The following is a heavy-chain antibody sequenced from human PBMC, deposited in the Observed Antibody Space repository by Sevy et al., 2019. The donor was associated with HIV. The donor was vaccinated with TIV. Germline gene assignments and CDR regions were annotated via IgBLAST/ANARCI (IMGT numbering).Heavy chain of an antibody. CDR3: AKDRIWELGDAFDI. V-gene: IGHV3-23*01. D-gene: IGHD1-7*01. CDR1: GFTFSSYA. Sequence: GGSLRLSCAASGFTFSSYAMSWVRQAPGKGLEWVSGLSGNGDSTNYADSVKGRFALSRDNSKNTLYLQMNNLRAEDTAIYFCAKDRIWELGDAFDIWGQGTMVTVSS. CDR2: LSGNGDST. J-gene: IGHJ3*02.